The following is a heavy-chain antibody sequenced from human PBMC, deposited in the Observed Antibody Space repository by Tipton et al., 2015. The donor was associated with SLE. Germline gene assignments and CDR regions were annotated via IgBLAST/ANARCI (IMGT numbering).Heavy chain of an antibody. Sequence: SLRLSCAASGFIFSNYAMSWVRQAPGKGLEWVSIIYSGSTATNYADSVKGRFTISRDNSKSTLYLQMNSLRVDDMAVYYCAKGSPKWGGFGSWGQGTLVTVSS. D-gene: IGHD7-27*01. V-gene: IGHV3-23*03. CDR1: GFIFSNYA. CDR3: AKGSPKWGGFGS. CDR2: IYSGSTAT. J-gene: IGHJ4*02.